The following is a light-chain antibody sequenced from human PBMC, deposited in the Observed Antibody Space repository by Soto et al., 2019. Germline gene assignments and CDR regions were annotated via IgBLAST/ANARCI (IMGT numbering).Light chain of an antibody. CDR1: QSISNY. J-gene: IGKJ4*01. CDR2: SGS. CDR3: QQSYSTPLT. V-gene: IGKV1-39*01. Sequence: DIQMTQSPSSLSASLGDRVTITCRASQSISNYVNWYQQKPGKAPNLLIYSGSSLQSGVPSRFSGSGSGTDFTLTISSLQPEDFATYYCQQSYSTPLTFGGGTKVDI.